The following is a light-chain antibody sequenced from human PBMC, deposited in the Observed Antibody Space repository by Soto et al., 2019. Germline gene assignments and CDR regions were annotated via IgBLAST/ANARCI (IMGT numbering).Light chain of an antibody. CDR3: QQYNSYSQT. Sequence: DIQMTQSPSTLSASVGDRVTITCRASQSISTWLAWYQQKPGKVPKLLIYDASSLESGVPSRFSGSGSGTEFTLTIRSLRPDDSATYYCQQYNSYSQTFGQGTKVEIK. J-gene: IGKJ1*01. CDR1: QSISTW. V-gene: IGKV1-5*01. CDR2: DAS.